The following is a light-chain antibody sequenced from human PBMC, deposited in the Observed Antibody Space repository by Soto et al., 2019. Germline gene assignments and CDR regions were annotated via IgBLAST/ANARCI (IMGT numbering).Light chain of an antibody. CDR3: QQYGSSPPWT. J-gene: IGKJ1*01. V-gene: IGKV3-20*01. CDR2: GAS. CDR1: QSVSSSS. Sequence: VLPQSPGPLSLSPGERATLSCRASQSVSSSSLAWYQQKPGQAPRLLIYGASSRATGIPDRFSGSGSGTDFTLTISRLEPEDFAVYYCQQYGSSPPWTFGQGTKVEIK.